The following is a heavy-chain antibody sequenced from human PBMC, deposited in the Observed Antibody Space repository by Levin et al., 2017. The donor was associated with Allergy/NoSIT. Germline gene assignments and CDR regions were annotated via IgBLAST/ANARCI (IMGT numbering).Heavy chain of an antibody. D-gene: IGHD2-21*01. J-gene: IGHJ4*02. V-gene: IGHV1-18*01. CDR1: GFNFINFG. CDR2: VGTRNGDR. CDR3: ARLWRGGDY. Sequence: GSSVKVSCKASGFNFINFGCNWVRQAAGQGLEWMGWVGTRNGDRRYAQKFQDRVTMTTDTSTGTAYLQVRSLRPDDTAVYFCARLWRGGDYWGQGTLVTVSS.